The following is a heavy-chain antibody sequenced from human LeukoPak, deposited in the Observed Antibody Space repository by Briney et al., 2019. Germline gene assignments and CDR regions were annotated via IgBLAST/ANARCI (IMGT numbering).Heavy chain of an antibody. J-gene: IGHJ4*02. V-gene: IGHV3-74*01. CDR2: IKSDGSRT. CDR1: GFISSTSA. CDR3: ARELPFAY. D-gene: IGHD2-15*01. Sequence: GSLRLSCSASGFISSTSAMNWVRQAPGKGLVWVSRIKSDGSRTDYADSVKGRFTISRDNAKNTLYLQMNSLRAEDTAVYYCARELPFAYWGQGTLVTVSS.